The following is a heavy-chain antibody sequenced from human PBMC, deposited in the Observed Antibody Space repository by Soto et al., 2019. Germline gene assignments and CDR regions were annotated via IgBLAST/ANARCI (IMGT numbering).Heavy chain of an antibody. D-gene: IGHD3-16*01. CDR3: ANALGLYYFAY. V-gene: IGHV1-3*01. CDR1: GYTFTSYA. Sequence: GASVKVSCKASGYTFTSYAMHWVRQAPGQRLEWMGWINAGNGNTRYSQKFQGRVTITRDTSASTAYMELSSLRSEDTAVYYCANALGLYYFAYWGQGTLVTVSS. J-gene: IGHJ4*02. CDR2: INAGNGNT.